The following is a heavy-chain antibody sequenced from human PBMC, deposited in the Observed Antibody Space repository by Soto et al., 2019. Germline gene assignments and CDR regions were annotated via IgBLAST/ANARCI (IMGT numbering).Heavy chain of an antibody. CDR3: AKDKRTRALDY. J-gene: IGHJ4*02. CDR1: GFTFSSYG. D-gene: IGHD1-1*01. CDR2: ISYDGSNK. Sequence: GGSLRLSCAASGFTFSSYGMHWVRQAPGKGLEWVVVISYDGSNKYYADSVKGRFTISRDNSKNTLYLQMNSLRAEDTAVYYCAKDKRTRALDYWGQGTLVTVSS. V-gene: IGHV3-30*18.